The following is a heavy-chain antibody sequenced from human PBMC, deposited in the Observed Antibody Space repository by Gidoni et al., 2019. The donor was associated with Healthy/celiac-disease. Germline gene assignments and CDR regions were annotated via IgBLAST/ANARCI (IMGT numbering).Heavy chain of an antibody. J-gene: IGHJ4*02. V-gene: IGHV3-30-3*01. CDR1: GFTFSSYA. D-gene: IGHD6-6*01. CDR2: ISYDGSNK. CDR3: ARDLWQLPDY. Sequence: QVQLVESGGGVVQPGRSLRLSCAASGFTFSSYAMHWVRQAPGKGLEWVAVISYDGSNKYYADSVKGRFTISRDNSKNTLYLQMNSLRAEDTAVYYCARDLWQLPDYWGQGTLVTVSS.